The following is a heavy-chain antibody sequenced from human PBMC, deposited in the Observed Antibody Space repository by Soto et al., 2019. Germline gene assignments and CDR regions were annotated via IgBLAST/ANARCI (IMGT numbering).Heavy chain of an antibody. J-gene: IGHJ3*02. V-gene: IGHV3-23*01. CDR3: AKATAAAGGAFDI. Sequence: EVQMLESGGDLVQPGGSLRLSCAASGSTCSSYDMSWVRQAPGKGLEWVSTILVSGSTHYPDSVQGRFTISRDNSKNTVFLHMNTLTAGDTAVYYCAKATAAAGGAFDICGQGTMVTVSS. CDR1: GSTCSSYD. CDR2: ILVSGST. D-gene: IGHD1-1*01.